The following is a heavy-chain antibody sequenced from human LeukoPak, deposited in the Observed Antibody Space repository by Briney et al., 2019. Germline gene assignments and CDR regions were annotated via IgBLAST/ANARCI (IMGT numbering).Heavy chain of an antibody. D-gene: IGHD2-21*02. Sequence: SETLSLTCTVSGGSISSSSYYWGWIRQPPGKGLEWIGSIYYSGSTYYNPSLKSRVTISVDTSKNQFSLKLSSVTAADTAVYYCAATCGGDCYSRVRDDYWGQGTLVTVSS. CDR3: AATCGGDCYSRVRDDY. V-gene: IGHV4-39*07. CDR2: IYYSGST. J-gene: IGHJ4*02. CDR1: GGSISSSSYY.